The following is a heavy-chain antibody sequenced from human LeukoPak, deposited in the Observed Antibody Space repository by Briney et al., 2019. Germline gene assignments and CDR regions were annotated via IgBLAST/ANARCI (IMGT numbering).Heavy chain of an antibody. CDR2: IRSKANSYAT. D-gene: IGHD3-16*02. J-gene: IGHJ4*02. V-gene: IGHV3-73*01. CDR3: THTYYDYVWGSYRQD. CDR1: GFTFSGSA. Sequence: GGSLRLSCAASGFTFSGSAMHWVRQASGKGLEWGGRIRSKANSYATAYAASVKGRFTISRDDSKNTAYLQMNSLKTEDTAVYYCTHTYYDYVWGSYRQDWGQGTLVTVSS.